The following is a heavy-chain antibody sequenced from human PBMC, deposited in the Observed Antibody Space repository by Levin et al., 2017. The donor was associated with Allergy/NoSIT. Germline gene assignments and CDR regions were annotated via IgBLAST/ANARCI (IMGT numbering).Heavy chain of an antibody. Sequence: GESLKISCAASGFTFSSYAMSWVRQAPGKGLEWVSAISGSGGSTYYADSVKGRFTISRDNSKNTLYLQMNSLRAEDTAVYYCAKDRGVFGTYWGQGTLVTVSS. J-gene: IGHJ4*02. CDR1: GFTFSSYA. CDR3: AKDRGVFGTY. D-gene: IGHD3-10*01. CDR2: ISGSGGST. V-gene: IGHV3-23*01.